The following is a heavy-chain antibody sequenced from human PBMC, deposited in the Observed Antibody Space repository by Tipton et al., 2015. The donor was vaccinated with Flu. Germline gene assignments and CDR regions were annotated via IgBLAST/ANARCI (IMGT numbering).Heavy chain of an antibody. J-gene: IGHJ5*02. CDR3: ARERTYYYGSGSYTNWFDP. Sequence: LRLSCTVSGGSISSYYWSWIRQPPGKGLEWIGYIYYSGSTNYNPSLKSRVTISVDTSKNQFSLKLSSVTAADTAVYYCARERTYYYGSGSYTNWFDPWGQGTLVNVS. CDR2: IYYSGST. D-gene: IGHD3-10*01. V-gene: IGHV4-59*01. CDR1: GGSISSYY.